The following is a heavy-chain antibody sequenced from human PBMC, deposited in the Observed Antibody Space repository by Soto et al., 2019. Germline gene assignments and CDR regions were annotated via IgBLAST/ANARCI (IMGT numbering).Heavy chain of an antibody. J-gene: IGHJ3*01. CDR3: AKAKAPYSFAT. CDR2: INPAGNVQ. Sequence: VQLVESGGGLVQPGESLRLSCAASGLTFSISWMTWVRQAPGEGLEWVSNINPAGNVQQYADSVKERFTISRDNAKNSLFLKMTGLRVEDRPVYYCAKAKAPYSFATWGRGTMFTASS. CDR1: GLTFSISW. D-gene: IGHD2-15*01. V-gene: IGHV3-7*01.